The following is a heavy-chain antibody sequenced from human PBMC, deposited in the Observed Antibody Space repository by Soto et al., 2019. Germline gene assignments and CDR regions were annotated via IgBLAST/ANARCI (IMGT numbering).Heavy chain of an antibody. D-gene: IGHD6-6*01. Sequence: QVQLVQSGAEVKKPGSSVKVSCKASGGTFSSYAISWVRQAPGQGLEWMGGIIPIFGTANYAQKFQGRVTITADESTSTAYMERSSLRSEDTAVYYCARVGVGQLVQTFLVPDVWGQGTTVTVSS. V-gene: IGHV1-69*01. CDR1: GGTFSSYA. CDR2: IIPIFGTA. CDR3: ARVGVGQLVQTFLVPDV. J-gene: IGHJ6*02.